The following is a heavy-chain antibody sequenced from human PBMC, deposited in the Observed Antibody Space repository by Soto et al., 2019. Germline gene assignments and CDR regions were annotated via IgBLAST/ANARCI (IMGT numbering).Heavy chain of an antibody. CDR1: GGSISSYY. CDR2: IYYSGST. CDR3: ARDSSSWTRAFDY. Sequence: SETLSLTCTVSGGSISSYYWSWIRQPPGKGLEWIGYIYYSGSTKYNPSLKSRVTISVDTSRNQFSLKLSSVTAADTAVYYCARDSSSWTRAFDYWAQGTLVTVSS. J-gene: IGHJ4*02. D-gene: IGHD6-13*01. V-gene: IGHV4-59*01.